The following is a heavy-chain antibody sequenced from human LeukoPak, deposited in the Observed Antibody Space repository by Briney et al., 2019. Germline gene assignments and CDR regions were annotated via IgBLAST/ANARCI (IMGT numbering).Heavy chain of an antibody. V-gene: IGHV1-69*13. CDR3: ARDQGRGYSYGVLTD. CDR1: GGTFSSYA. J-gene: IGHJ4*02. Sequence: SVKVSCKASGGTFSSYAISWVRQAPGQGLEWMGGIIPIFGTANYAQKFQGRVTITADESTSTAYMELSGLRSEDTAVYYCARDQGRGYSYGVLTDWGQGTLVTVSS. CDR2: IIPIFGTA. D-gene: IGHD5-18*01.